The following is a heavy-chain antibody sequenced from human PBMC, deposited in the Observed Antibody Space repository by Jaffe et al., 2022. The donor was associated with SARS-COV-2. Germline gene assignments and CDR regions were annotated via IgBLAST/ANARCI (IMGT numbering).Heavy chain of an antibody. CDR2: INHSGST. J-gene: IGHJ5*02. V-gene: IGHV4-34*01. Sequence: QVQLQQWGAGLLKPSETLSLTCAVYGGSFSGYYWSWIRQPPGKGLEWIGEINHSGSTNYNPSLKSRVTISVDTSKNQFSLKLNSVTAAHTAVYYCARVSSWYRYDGSSSGPYNWFDPWGQGTLVTVSS. CDR3: ARVSSWYRYDGSSSGPYNWFDP. D-gene: IGHD6-13*01. CDR1: GGSFSGYY.